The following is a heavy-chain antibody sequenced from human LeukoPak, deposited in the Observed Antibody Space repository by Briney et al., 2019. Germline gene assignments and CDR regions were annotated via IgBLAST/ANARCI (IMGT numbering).Heavy chain of an antibody. CDR2: IYTRGST. D-gene: IGHD2-2*01. V-gene: IGHV4-4*07. Sequence: PSETLSLTCTVSGGSISSYYWSWIRQPAGKGLEWIGRIYTRGSTNYNPSLKSRVTMSVDTSKNQFSLKLSSVTAADTAVYYCARGIYCSSTSCVPNYYYYYMDVWGKGTTVTVSS. CDR3: ARGIYCSSTSCVPNYYYYYMDV. J-gene: IGHJ6*03. CDR1: GGSISSYY.